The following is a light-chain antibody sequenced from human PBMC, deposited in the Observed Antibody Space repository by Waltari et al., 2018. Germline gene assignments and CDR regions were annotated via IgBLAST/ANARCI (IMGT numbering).Light chain of an antibody. CDR3: QQSFGAPYT. J-gene: IGKJ2*01. CDR2: AAS. V-gene: IGKV1-39*01. CDR1: RSISRH. Sequence: DIQMTQSPSSLSAFVGDRVSITCRASRSISRHLNWYQQKRGKAPKLRIYAASSLQSGVPSRFNGSGSGTDFTLTISSLQPEDYATYYCQQSFGAPYTFGQGTKLRSN.